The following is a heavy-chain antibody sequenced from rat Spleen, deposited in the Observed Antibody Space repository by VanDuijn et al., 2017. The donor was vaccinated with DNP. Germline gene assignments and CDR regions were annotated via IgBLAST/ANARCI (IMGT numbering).Heavy chain of an antibody. D-gene: IGHD4-3*01. J-gene: IGHJ2*01. Sequence: QVQLKESGPGLVQPSETLSLTCTVSGFSLTNYGVIWVRQSPGKGLEWMGIIWGDGNTDYNSALKSRLSINRDTSKSQVFLKMNSLQNEDTAIYFCTRTGSYKSGYFFDYWGQGVMVTASS. CDR1: GFSLTNYG. CDR2: IWGDGNT. V-gene: IGHV2S75*01. CDR3: TRTGSYKSGYFFDY.